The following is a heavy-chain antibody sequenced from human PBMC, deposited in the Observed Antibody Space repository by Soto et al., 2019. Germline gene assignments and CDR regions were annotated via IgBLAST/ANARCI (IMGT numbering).Heavy chain of an antibody. J-gene: IGHJ5*02. V-gene: IGHV1-69*13. Sequence: GASVKVSCKASGGTFSGSAINCLRQSSGQGLEWMGGIIPIFGTANYAQKFQGRVTITADESTSTAYMELSSLRSEDTAVYYCARDVFVFRIGRTHNCFVAWCQ. D-gene: IGHD2-15*01. CDR2: IIPIFGTA. CDR1: GGTFSGSA. CDR3: ARDVFVFRIGRTHNCFVA.